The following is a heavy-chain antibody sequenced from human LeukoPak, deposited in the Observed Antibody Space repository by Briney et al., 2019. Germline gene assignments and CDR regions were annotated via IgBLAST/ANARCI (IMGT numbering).Heavy chain of an antibody. J-gene: IGHJ4*02. Sequence: SETLSLTCTVSGGSISSSSYYWGWIRQPPGKGLEWIGSIYYSGSTYYNPSLKSRVTISVDTSKNQFSLKLSSVTAADTAVYYCAVSYCSGGSCYPFDYWGQGTLVTVSS. D-gene: IGHD2-15*01. V-gene: IGHV4-39*07. CDR3: AVSYCSGGSCYPFDY. CDR2: IYYSGST. CDR1: GGSISSSSYY.